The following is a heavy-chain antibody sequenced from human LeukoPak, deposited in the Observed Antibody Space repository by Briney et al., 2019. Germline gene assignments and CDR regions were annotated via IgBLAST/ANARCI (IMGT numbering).Heavy chain of an antibody. CDR1: GLTFCNYK. J-gene: IGHJ4*02. Sequence: GEPLRLFCAASGLTFCNYKLPWARSAPGKALEWLSYSSTTGSTVYYADSVNGRFTISRDNAKNSLYLQMNSLRAEDTAVYYCARRQYYDSSGYYIDYWGQGTLVTVSS. CDR2: SSTTGSTV. D-gene: IGHD3-22*01. CDR3: ARRQYYDSSGYYIDY. V-gene: IGHV3-48*01.